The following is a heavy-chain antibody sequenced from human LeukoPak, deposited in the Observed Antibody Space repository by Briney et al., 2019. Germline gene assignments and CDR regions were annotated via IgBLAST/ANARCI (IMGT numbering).Heavy chain of an antibody. Sequence: ASVKVSCKTSGYTFTSYYMHWVRQAPGQGLEWMGIINPSGGDTSFAQKFQGRVTVTRDTSTNTAYMELSSLRSEDTAVYYCARDGDRQSQQWLASPSVYWGQGALVTVSS. CDR3: ARDGDRQSQQWLASPSVY. D-gene: IGHD6-19*01. J-gene: IGHJ4*02. CDR2: INPSGGDT. CDR1: GYTFTSYY. V-gene: IGHV1-46*01.